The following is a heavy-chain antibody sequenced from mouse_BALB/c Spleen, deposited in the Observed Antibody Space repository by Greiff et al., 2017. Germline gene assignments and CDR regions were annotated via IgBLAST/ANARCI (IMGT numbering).Heavy chain of an antibody. Sequence: EVQLQQSGAELVKPGASVKLSCTASGFNIKDTYMHWVKQRPEQGLEWIGRIDPANGNTKYDPKFQGKAPITADTSSNTAYLQLSSLTYGDTAVYDCARGDYYGSSRFAYWGEGTLVTVSA. V-gene: IGHV14-3*02. CDR2: IDPANGNT. CDR3: ARGDYYGSSRFAY. J-gene: IGHJ3*01. CDR1: GFNIKDTY. D-gene: IGHD1-1*01.